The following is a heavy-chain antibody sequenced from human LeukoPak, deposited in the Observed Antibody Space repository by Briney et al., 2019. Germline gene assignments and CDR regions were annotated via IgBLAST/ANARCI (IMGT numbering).Heavy chain of an antibody. CDR3: ARASSACFDY. Sequence: PGGSLRLSCTASGFTFTTYSINWVRLAPGKGLEWVSSISSSSSYIYYADSVKGRFTISRDNAKNSLYLQMNYLRAEDTAVYYCARASSACFDYWGQGTLVTVSS. D-gene: IGHD6-25*01. V-gene: IGHV3-21*01. CDR2: ISSSSSYI. J-gene: IGHJ4*02. CDR1: GFTFTTYS.